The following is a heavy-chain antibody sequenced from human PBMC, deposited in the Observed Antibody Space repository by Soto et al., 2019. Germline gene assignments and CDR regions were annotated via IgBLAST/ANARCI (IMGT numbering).Heavy chain of an antibody. CDR1: GFTFRSHW. V-gene: IGHV3-21*01. Sequence: PGGSLRLSCAASGFTFRSHWMHWVRQAPGKGLVWVSSISSSSSYIYYADSVKGRFTISRDNAKNSLYLQMNSLRAEDTAVYYCARDRPVEMATINYYYGMDVWGQGTTVTVSS. D-gene: IGHD5-12*01. J-gene: IGHJ6*02. CDR2: ISSSSSYI. CDR3: ARDRPVEMATINYYYGMDV.